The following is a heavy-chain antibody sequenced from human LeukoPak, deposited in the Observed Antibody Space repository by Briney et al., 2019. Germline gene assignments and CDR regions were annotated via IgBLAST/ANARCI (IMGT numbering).Heavy chain of an antibody. J-gene: IGHJ4*02. D-gene: IGHD1-26*01. CDR3: AKNSGSYLQRYYFDY. CDR1: GFTVSSNY. V-gene: IGHV3-53*01. Sequence: GGSLRLSCAASGFTVSSNYMGWVRQAPGKGLEWVSVIYSGGSTYYADSVKGRFTISRDNSKNTLYLQMNSLRAEDTAVYYCAKNSGSYLQRYYFDYWGQGILVTVSS. CDR2: IYSGGST.